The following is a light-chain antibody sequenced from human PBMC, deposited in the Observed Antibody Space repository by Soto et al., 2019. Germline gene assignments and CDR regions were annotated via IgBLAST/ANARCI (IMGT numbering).Light chain of an antibody. V-gene: IGKV1-39*01. Sequence: DIEVTQSPSSLAAAIGDRVTITCGASQSISTYLNWYQQKPGRAPKLLISRASTLQSGVPSRFSGSVSGTYFTRAISSLQPEELATYFCQQSHDSPITFGQGTRLEIK. CDR1: QSISTY. CDR3: QQSHDSPIT. CDR2: RAS. J-gene: IGKJ5*01.